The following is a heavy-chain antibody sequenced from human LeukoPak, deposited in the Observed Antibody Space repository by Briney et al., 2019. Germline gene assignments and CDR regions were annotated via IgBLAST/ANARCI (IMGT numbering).Heavy chain of an antibody. CDR1: GFTFSSYG. Sequence: GGSLRLSCAASGFTFSSYGMYWVRQAPGKGLEWVAFIRDDGTKKYYADSVKGRFTISRDNSKNTLYLQMNSLRAEDTAVYYCAREYGRGSGSYYRPHGYWGQGTLVTVSS. CDR3: AREYGRGSGSYYRPHGY. D-gene: IGHD3-10*01. J-gene: IGHJ4*02. V-gene: IGHV3-30*02. CDR2: IRDDGTKK.